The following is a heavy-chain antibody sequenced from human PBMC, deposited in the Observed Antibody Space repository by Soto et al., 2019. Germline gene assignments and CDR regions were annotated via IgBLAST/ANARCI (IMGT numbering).Heavy chain of an antibody. V-gene: IGHV4-34*01. CDR1: GGSFSGYY. D-gene: IGHD2-8*02. CDR2: INHSGST. Sequence: LSLTCAVYGGSFSGYYWTWIRQPPGKGLEWIGQINHSGSTNYNPSLRSRVTISVDTSKNQFSLKLSSVTAADTAVYYCARGISMLVVVQTDAPDKYYFDSWGLGTLVTVSS. CDR3: ARGISMLVVVQTDAPDKYYFDS. J-gene: IGHJ4*02.